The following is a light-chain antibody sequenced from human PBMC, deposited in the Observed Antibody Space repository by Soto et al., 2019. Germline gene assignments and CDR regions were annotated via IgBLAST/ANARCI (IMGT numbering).Light chain of an antibody. J-gene: IGKJ1*01. CDR2: DAS. V-gene: IGKV3-11*01. Sequence: IVMTQSPATLSLSPGERATLSCRTSQSVSGFLAWYQQKPGQAPRLLIYDASNRAAGIPARFSGSGSGTDFTLTISSLEPEDFAVYYCQQRSNWPPTFGQGTKVDIK. CDR3: QQRSNWPPT. CDR1: QSVSGF.